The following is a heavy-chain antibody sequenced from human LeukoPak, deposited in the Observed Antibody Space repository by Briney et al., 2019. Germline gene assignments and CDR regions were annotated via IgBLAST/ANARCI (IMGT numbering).Heavy chain of an antibody. V-gene: IGHV3-23*01. D-gene: IGHD3-22*01. CDR2: ISGSGGST. CDR3: AKVLYYYDSSDY. J-gene: IGHJ4*02. CDR1: GGSFSGYY. Sequence: ETLSLTCAVYGGSFSGYYWSWVRQAPGKWLEWVSAISGSGGSTYYADSVKGRFTISRDNSKNTLYLQMNSLRAEDTAVYYCAKVLYYYDSSDYWGQGTLVTVSS.